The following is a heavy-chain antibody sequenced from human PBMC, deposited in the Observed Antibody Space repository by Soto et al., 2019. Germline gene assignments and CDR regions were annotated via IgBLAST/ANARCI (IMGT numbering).Heavy chain of an antibody. J-gene: IGHJ4*02. CDR1: GFTFSSYS. D-gene: IGHD2-15*01. V-gene: IGHV3-21*01. CDR2: ISSSSSYI. Sequence: EVQLVESGGGLVKPGGSLRLSCAASGFTFSSYSMNWVRQAPGKGLEWVSSISSSSSYIYYADSVKGRFTISRDNAKNSLYLQMNSLRAEDTAVYYCARDGVYCSGGSCYGSWGQGTLVTVSS. CDR3: ARDGVYCSGGSCYGS.